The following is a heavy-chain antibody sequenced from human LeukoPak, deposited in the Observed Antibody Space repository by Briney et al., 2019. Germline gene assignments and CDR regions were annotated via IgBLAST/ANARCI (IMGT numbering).Heavy chain of an antibody. J-gene: IGHJ4*02. Sequence: GGSLRLSCAASGFTFSSYAMSWVRQAPGKGLETVSAISGSGGSTYYADSVKGRFTISRDNSKNTLYLQMNSLRAEDTAVYYCAKDLGYGDYVSLDYWGQGTLVTVSS. D-gene: IGHD4-17*01. V-gene: IGHV3-23*01. CDR2: ISGSGGST. CDR1: GFTFSSYA. CDR3: AKDLGYGDYVSLDY.